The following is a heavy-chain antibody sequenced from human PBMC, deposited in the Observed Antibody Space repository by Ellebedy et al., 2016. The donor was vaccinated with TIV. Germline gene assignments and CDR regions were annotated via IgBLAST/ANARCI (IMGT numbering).Heavy chain of an antibody. CDR1: GDSVSSTSPT. V-gene: IGHV6-1*01. CDR2: TYYRSKWYY. J-gene: IGHJ4*02. Sequence: MPSETLSLTCAISGDSVSSTSPTWNWIRQSPSRGLEWLGRTYYRSKWYYEYAVSVYSRITINPDTSKNQFSLQLNSVTPEDTAVYYCARYNSGWKIFDYWGQGTLVTVSS. D-gene: IGHD6-19*01. CDR3: ARYNSGWKIFDY.